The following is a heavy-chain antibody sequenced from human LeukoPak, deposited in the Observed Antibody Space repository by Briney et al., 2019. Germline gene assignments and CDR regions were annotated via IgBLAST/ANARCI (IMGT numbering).Heavy chain of an antibody. V-gene: IGHV3-23*01. CDR1: GFTFSSYA. CDR2: ISGSGGST. J-gene: IGHJ4*02. Sequence: GGSLRLSCAASGFTFSSYAMSWVRQAPGKGLEWVSAISGSGGSTYYADSVKGRFTISRDNSKNTLYLQMNSLRVEDTAVYYCAKGRAVAGLNFAYWAREPWSPSPQ. CDR3: AKGRAVAGLNFAY. D-gene: IGHD6-19*01.